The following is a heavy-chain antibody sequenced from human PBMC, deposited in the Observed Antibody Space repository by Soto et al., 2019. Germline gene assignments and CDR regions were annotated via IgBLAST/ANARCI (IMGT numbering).Heavy chain of an antibody. CDR2: IYPGDSDT. V-gene: IGHV5-51*01. CDR3: ARTSSESTSRWQLCDIDY. CDR1: GYTFTSYW. Sequence: WDSLKISCKGTGYTFTSYWIGWVRQLPGKGLEWMGIIYPGDSDTRYSPSFQGHVTISADKSISTAYLQWNTLKASDTAMYYCARTSSESTSRWQLCDIDYWGQGTLVTVSS. J-gene: IGHJ4*02. D-gene: IGHD2-15*01.